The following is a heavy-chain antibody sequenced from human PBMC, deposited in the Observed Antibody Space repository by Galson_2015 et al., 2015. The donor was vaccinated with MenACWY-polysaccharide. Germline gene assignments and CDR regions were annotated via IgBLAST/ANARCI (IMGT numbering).Heavy chain of an antibody. Sequence: ETLSLTCAVSGGSISNSDWWRWFRPPPGEGLEWIGEIHHTENTNYNSSLKSRVSVSVDKSKNQFSLKLSSVTVADTAVYYCASRDRRTGSPYWGQGILVTVSS. J-gene: IGHJ4*02. CDR3: ASRDRRTGSPY. CDR1: GGSISNSDW. D-gene: IGHD3-9*01. CDR2: IHHTENT. V-gene: IGHV4-4*02.